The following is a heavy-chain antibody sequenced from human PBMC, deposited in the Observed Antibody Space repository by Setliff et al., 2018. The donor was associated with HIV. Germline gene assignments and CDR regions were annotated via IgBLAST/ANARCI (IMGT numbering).Heavy chain of an antibody. CDR3: LLEAPLMMGTTPPL. J-gene: IGHJ4*02. CDR2: IYTSGST. D-gene: IGHD1-7*01. Sequence: TLSLTCTVSGGSISSGSYYWSWIRQPAGKGLQWIGRIYTSGSTNYNPSLKSRVTISADTTKNQFSLKLNTVTAADTAVYYCLLEAPLMMGTTPPLWGQGTLVTVSS. V-gene: IGHV4-61*02. CDR1: GGSISSGSYY.